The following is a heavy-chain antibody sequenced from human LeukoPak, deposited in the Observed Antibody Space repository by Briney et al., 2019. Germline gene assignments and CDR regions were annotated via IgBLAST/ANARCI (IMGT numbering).Heavy chain of an antibody. D-gene: IGHD3-3*01. CDR3: ARGLYDFWSGYYWSGHDALDI. CDR2: MNPNSGNT. J-gene: IGHJ3*02. CDR1: GYTFTSYD. V-gene: IGHV1-8*01. Sequence: ASVKVSCKASGYTFTSYDINWVRQATGQGLEWMGWMNPNSGNTGYAQKFQGRVTMTRNTSINTAYMELSSLRSEDTAVYYCARGLYDFWSGYYWSGHDALDIWGQGTMVTVSS.